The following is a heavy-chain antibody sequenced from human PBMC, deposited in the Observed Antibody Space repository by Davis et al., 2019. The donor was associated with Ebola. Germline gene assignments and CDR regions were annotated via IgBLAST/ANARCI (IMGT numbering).Heavy chain of an antibody. Sequence: GESLKISCAASGFTFSSYSMNWVRQAPGKGLEWVSSISSSSSYIYYADSVKGRFTISRDNAKNSLYLQMNSRRAEDTAVYYCAKDEGTTVTTDYWGQGTLVTVSS. D-gene: IGHD4-17*01. CDR1: GFTFSSYS. CDR2: ISSSSSYI. J-gene: IGHJ4*02. V-gene: IGHV3-21*01. CDR3: AKDEGTTVTTDY.